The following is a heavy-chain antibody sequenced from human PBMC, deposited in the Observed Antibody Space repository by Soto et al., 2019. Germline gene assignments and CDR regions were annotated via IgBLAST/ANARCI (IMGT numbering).Heavy chain of an antibody. CDR1: GYTFPSYA. V-gene: IGHV1-18*01. CDR3: TRRRIAAAGISVDY. D-gene: IGHD6-13*01. CDR2: ISAYNGNA. J-gene: IGHJ4*02. Sequence: ASVKVSCKACGYTFPSYAVSWVRQAPAQGVEWMRWISAYNGNANYEPKLHGRVTMTTDTSTSTAYKELKRLTSGDTAATYCTRRRIAAAGISVDYWGQGTLVTVSS.